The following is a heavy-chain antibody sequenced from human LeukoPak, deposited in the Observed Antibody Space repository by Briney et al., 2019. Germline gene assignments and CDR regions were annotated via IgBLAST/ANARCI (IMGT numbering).Heavy chain of an antibody. Sequence: PGGSLRLSCAASGFTFSSYAMSWVRQAPGKGLEWVSAISGSGGSTYYADSVKGRFTISRDNSKNTLYLQMNSLRAEDTAVYYCAKDKIRGFPTRTREYSGYDGSVAFDIWGQGTMVTVSS. V-gene: IGHV3-23*01. CDR2: ISGSGGST. CDR3: AKDKIRGFPTRTREYSGYDGSVAFDI. J-gene: IGHJ3*02. CDR1: GFTFSSYA. D-gene: IGHD5-12*01.